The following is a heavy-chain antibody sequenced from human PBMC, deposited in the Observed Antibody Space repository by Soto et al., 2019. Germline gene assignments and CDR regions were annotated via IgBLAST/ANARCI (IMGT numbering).Heavy chain of an antibody. V-gene: IGHV2-5*02. Sequence: GPTLVKPTQTPTLTLPLSWVSPSPSGVGGGWVPQPPGKALGGLAPLYWDDDKRYSPSLKSRLTITKDTSKNQVVLTMTNMDPVDTATYYCAHRLGPGRYGDYYGSGSYYPPGAFDYWGQGTLVTVSS. CDR3: AHRLGPGRYGDYYGSGSYYPPGAFDY. CDR2: LYWDDDK. CDR1: WVSPSPSGVG. D-gene: IGHD3-10*01. J-gene: IGHJ4*02.